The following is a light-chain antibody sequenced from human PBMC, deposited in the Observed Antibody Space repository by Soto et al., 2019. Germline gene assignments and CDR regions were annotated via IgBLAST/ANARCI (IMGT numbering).Light chain of an antibody. Sequence: QSALTQPASVSGSPGQSITISCTGTSSDVGTYTLVSWYQQHPGKAPKLVIYEVNKRPAGVSKRFSGSRSGDTASLTISGLQAEDEADYYCCSSGGSPTYVFGTGTKLTVL. CDR3: CSSGGSPTYV. J-gene: IGLJ1*01. V-gene: IGLV2-23*02. CDR2: EVN. CDR1: SSDVGTYTL.